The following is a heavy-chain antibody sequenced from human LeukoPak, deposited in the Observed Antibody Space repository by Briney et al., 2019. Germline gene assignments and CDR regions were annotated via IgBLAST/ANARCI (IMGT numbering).Heavy chain of an antibody. CDR2: ISGSGGST. J-gene: IGHJ4*02. D-gene: IGHD3-9*01. V-gene: IGHV3-23*01. CDR1: GFTFSSYA. CDR3: AKGSDILTGYYDPPPIDY. Sequence: GGSLRLSCAASGFTFSSYAMSWVRQAPGKGLEWVSAISGSGGSTYYADSVKGRFTISRDNSKNTLYLQMNSLRAEDTAVYYCAKGSDILTGYYDPPPIDYWGQGTLSPSPQ.